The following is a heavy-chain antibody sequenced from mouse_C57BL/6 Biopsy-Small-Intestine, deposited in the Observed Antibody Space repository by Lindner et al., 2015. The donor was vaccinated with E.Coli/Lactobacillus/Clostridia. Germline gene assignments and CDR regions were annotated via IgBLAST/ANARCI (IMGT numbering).Heavy chain of an antibody. D-gene: IGHD2-2*01. CDR1: GYTFTSYD. CDR3: ARGRVDYGSGSNWFDP. CDR2: MNPNSGNT. V-gene: IGHV1-81*01. J-gene: IGHJ4*01. Sequence: SVKVSCKASGYTFTSYDINWVRQATGQGLEWMGWMNPNSGNTGYAQKFQGRVTMTRNTSISTAYMELSSLRSEDTAVYYCARGRVDYGSGSNWFDPWGQGTLVTVSS.